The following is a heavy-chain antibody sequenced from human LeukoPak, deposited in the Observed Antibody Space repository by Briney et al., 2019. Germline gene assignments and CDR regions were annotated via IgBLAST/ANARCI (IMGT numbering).Heavy chain of an antibody. CDR2: ISWNSGSI. CDR3: AREGPTYYYDSSGYWDY. J-gene: IGHJ4*02. V-gene: IGHV3-9*01. CDR1: GFTFDDYA. D-gene: IGHD3-22*01. Sequence: GGSLRLSCAASGFTFDDYAMHWVRQAPGKGLEWVSGISWNSGSIGYADSVKGRFTISRDNAKNSLYLQMNSLRAEDTAVYYCAREGPTYYYDSSGYWDYWGQGTLVTVSS.